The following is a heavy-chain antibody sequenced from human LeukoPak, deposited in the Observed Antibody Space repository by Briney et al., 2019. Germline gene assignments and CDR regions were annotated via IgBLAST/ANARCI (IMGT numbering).Heavy chain of an antibody. D-gene: IGHD4-17*01. J-gene: IGHJ4*02. CDR1: GFTFSSYA. Sequence: GGSLRLSCAASGFTFSSYAMDWIRQTPGKGLEWVSGITTSDSTYYADSVKGRFTISRDNSKNTLFLQINSLTVEDTAVYYCAKPSGDYDYFDYWGQGALVTVSS. CDR3: AKPSGDYDYFDY. V-gene: IGHV3-23*01. CDR2: ITTSDST.